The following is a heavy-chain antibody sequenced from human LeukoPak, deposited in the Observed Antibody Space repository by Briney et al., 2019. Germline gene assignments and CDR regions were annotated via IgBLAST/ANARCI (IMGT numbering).Heavy chain of an antibody. D-gene: IGHD3-10*01. CDR3: ARSSSYYGSGSYYYR. CDR1: GGSISSGSYY. V-gene: IGHV4-61*02. Sequence: PSQTLSLTCTVSGGSISSGSYYWSWIRQPAGKGLEWIGRIYTSGSTNYNPSLKSRVTISVDTSKNQFSLRLSSVTAADTAVYYCARSSSYYGSGSYYYRWGQGTLVTVSS. J-gene: IGHJ4*02. CDR2: IYTSGST.